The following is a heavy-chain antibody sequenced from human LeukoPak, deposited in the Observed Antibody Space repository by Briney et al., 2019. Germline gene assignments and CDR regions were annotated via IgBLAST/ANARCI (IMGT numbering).Heavy chain of an antibody. CDR3: ARHYGSGSYYIDY. Sequence: SETLSLTCTVSGGSLSSYYWSWIRQPPGKGLEWIGYIYYSGSTNYNPSLKSRVTISVDTSKNQFSLKLSSVTAADTAVYYCARHYGSGSYYIDYWGQGTLVTVSS. J-gene: IGHJ4*02. CDR2: IYYSGST. V-gene: IGHV4-59*08. D-gene: IGHD3-10*01. CDR1: GGSLSSYY.